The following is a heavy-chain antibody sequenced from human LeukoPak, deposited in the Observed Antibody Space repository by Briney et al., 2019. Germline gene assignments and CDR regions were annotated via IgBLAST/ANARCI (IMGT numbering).Heavy chain of an antibody. CDR1: GGTFSSYA. D-gene: IGHD2-2*02. Sequence: GASVTVSCKASGGTFSSYAISWVRQAPGQGLEWMGRIIPILGIANYAQKFQGRVTITADKSTSTAYMELSSLRSEDTAVYYCARDRGYCSSTSCYTGGWFDPWGQGTLVTVSS. V-gene: IGHV1-69*04. CDR2: IIPILGIA. CDR3: ARDRGYCSSTSCYTGGWFDP. J-gene: IGHJ5*02.